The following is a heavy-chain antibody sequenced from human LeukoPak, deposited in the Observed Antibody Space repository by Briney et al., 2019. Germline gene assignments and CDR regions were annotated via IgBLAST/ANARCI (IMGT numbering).Heavy chain of an antibody. D-gene: IGHD4/OR15-4a*01. J-gene: IGHJ2*01. CDR1: GGTFSSYA. CDR3: ARGRRIVVLPGRGYFDL. CDR2: IIPIFGTA. Sequence: SVKVSCKASGGTFSSYAISWVRQAPGQGLEWMGGIIPIFGTANYAQKSQGRVTITADESTSTAYMELSSLRSEDTAVYYCARGRRIVVLPGRGYFDLWGRGTLVTVSS. V-gene: IGHV1-69*13.